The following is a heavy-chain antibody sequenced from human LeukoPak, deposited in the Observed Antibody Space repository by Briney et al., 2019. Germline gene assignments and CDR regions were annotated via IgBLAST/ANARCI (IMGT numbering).Heavy chain of an antibody. CDR1: VGPISSYY. CDR2: IHYGGIT. J-gene: IGHJ6*03. Sequence: PSETLSLTCTVSVGPISSYYWSWIRQPPGKGLEWIGYIHYGGITYYNHSLKSRVTISGDTSQNQFCMRMNSVRAADTAMYYCARDGYSYGPGYMDVWGKGTTVTMSS. D-gene: IGHD5-18*01. CDR3: ARDGYSYGPGYMDV. V-gene: IGHV4-59*13.